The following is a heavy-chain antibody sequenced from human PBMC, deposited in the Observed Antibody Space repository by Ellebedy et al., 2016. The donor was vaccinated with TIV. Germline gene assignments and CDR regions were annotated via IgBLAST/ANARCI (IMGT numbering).Heavy chain of an antibody. J-gene: IGHJ4*02. CDR2: INLDGSEK. D-gene: IGHD6-25*01. V-gene: IGHV3-7*01. Sequence: GESLKISCAASRFTFSNYSMNWVRQAPGKGLEWVANINLDGSEKYYVDSVRGRFTISRHNAKNSLYLQMNSLRIEDTAIYYCARDVRAADWGQGTLVTVSS. CDR1: RFTFSNYS. CDR3: ARDVRAAD.